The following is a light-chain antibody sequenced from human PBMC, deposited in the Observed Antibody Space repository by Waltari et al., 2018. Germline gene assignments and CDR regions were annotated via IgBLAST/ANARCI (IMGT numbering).Light chain of an antibody. Sequence: DIQMTQSPSTLSASVGDRVTITCRASQSISSWLAWYQQKPGKAPKLLIYKASSLESGVPSRFSGIGSGTEFTLTISSLQPDDFATYYCQQYNSYWWTFGQGTKVEIK. CDR2: KAS. CDR1: QSISSW. J-gene: IGKJ1*01. CDR3: QQYNSYWWT. V-gene: IGKV1-5*03.